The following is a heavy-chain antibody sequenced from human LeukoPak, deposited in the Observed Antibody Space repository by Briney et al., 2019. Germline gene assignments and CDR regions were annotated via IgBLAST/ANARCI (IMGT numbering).Heavy chain of an antibody. CDR3: ARVDSSPTHYFDY. V-gene: IGHV3-74*01. CDR2: INSDGSST. D-gene: IGHD6-13*01. J-gene: IGHJ4*02. CDR1: GFTFSSYW. Sequence: GGSLRLSCAASGFTFSSYWMHWVRHAPGKGLVWVSRINSDGSSTSYADSVKGRFTISRDNAKNTLYLQMNSLRAEDTAVYYCARVDSSPTHYFDYWGQGTLVTVSS.